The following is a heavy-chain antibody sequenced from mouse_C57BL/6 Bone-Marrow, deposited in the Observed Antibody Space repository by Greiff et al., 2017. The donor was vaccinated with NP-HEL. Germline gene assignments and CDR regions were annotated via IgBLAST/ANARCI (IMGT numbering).Heavy chain of an antibody. CDR1: GYTFTSYW. CDR2: IDPSDSYT. V-gene: IGHV1-50*01. CDR3: ARWGRILDY. J-gene: IGHJ2*01. Sequence: QVQLKQPGAELVKPGASVKLSCKASGYTFTSYWMQWVKQRPGQGLEWIGEIDPSDSYTNYNQKFKGKATLTVDTSSSTAYMQLSSLTSEDSAVYYCARWGRILDYWGQGTTLTVSS.